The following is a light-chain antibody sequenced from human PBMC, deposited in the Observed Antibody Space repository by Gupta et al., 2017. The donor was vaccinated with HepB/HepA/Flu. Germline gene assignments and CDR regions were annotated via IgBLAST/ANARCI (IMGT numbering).Light chain of an antibody. CDR2: KAS. V-gene: IGKV1-5*03. Sequence: GDRVTITCRASQSISSWLAWYQQKQGKAPKLLIYKASSLESGVPSRFSGSGSGTEFTLTISSLQPDDFATYYCQQYNSYPYTFGQGTKLEIK. CDR1: QSISSW. J-gene: IGKJ2*01. CDR3: QQYNSYPYT.